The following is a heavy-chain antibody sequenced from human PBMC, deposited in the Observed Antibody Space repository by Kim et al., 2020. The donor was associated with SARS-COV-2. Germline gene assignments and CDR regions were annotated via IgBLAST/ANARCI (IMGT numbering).Heavy chain of an antibody. J-gene: IGHJ6*02. V-gene: IGHV4-59*01. CDR3: ARSWGVTTHYYYCGMDV. D-gene: IGHD4-17*01. Sequence: LQRRVTISVDTSKNQFSLKLSSVTAADTAVYYCARSWGVTTHYYYCGMDVWGQGTTVTVSS.